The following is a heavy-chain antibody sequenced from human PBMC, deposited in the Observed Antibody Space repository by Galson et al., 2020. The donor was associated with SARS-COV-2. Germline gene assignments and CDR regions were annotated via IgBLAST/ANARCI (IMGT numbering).Heavy chain of an antibody. V-gene: IGHV3-49*03. D-gene: IGHD3-22*01. CDR1: GFTFGDYA. CDR2: IRSKAYGGTT. J-gene: IGHJ4*02. CDR3: TREDYYDSSGYYWYDY. Sequence: GGSLSLSCTASGFTFGDYAMSWFRQAPGKGLEWVGFIRSKAYGGTTEYPASVTGRFTIARDDSKSIAYMQMNSLKTEDKAMYYCTREDYYDSSGYYWYDYWGQGTLVTVSS.